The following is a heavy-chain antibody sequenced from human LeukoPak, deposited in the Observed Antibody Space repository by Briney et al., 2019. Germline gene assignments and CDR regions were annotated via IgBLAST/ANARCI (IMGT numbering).Heavy chain of an antibody. CDR3: ARENYDILTGDWGPADGMDV. Sequence: VASVNVSCKASGYTFTSYGISWVRQAPGQGLEWMGWISAYNGNTNYAQKLQGRVTMTTDTSTSTAYMELRSLRSDDTAVYYCARENYDILTGDWGPADGMDVWGQGTTVTVSS. CDR2: ISAYNGNT. V-gene: IGHV1-18*01. CDR1: GYTFTSYG. D-gene: IGHD3-9*01. J-gene: IGHJ6*02.